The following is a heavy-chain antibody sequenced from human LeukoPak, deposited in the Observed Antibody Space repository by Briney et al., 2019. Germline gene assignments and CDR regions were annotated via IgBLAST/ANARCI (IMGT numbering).Heavy chain of an antibody. J-gene: IGHJ4*02. Sequence: ASVKVSCKASGGTFSSYAMSWVRQAPGQGLEWMGRIIPILGIANYAQKFQGRVTITADKSTSTAYMELSSLRSEDTAVYYCARAGYSSGWYGTSCDYWGQGTLVTVSS. CDR1: GGTFSSYA. CDR2: IIPILGIA. CDR3: ARAGYSSGWYGTSCDY. V-gene: IGHV1-69*04. D-gene: IGHD6-19*01.